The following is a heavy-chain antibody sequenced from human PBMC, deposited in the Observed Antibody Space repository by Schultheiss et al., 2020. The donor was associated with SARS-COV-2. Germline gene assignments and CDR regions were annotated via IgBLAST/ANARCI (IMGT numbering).Heavy chain of an antibody. CDR3: ARVRRDYDFWSSSYFYGMDF. V-gene: IGHV1-2*04. CDR2: INPNSGGT. D-gene: IGHD3-3*01. J-gene: IGHJ6*01. CDR1: GYTFTGYY. Sequence: ASLKVSCKASGYTFTGYYMHWVRQAPGQGLEWMGWINPNSGGTDYAQKFQGWVTMTSDTSISTAYIELSRLRSDDTAVYYCARVRRDYDFWSSSYFYGMDFWGQGSTVTVSS.